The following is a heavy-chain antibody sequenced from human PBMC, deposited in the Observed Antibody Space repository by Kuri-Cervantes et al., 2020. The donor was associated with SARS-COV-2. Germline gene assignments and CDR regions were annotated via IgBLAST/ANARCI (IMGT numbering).Heavy chain of an antibody. CDR1: GFTFSDYY. D-gene: IGHD6-19*01. CDR2: ISSSSSYT. Sequence: GESLKISCAASGFTFSDYYMSWIRQAPGKGLEWVSYISSSSSYTNYADSVEGRFTISRDNAKNSLYLQMNSLRAEDTAVYYCARDLVTSGWYEGVGYWGQGTLVTVSS. CDR3: ARDLVTSGWYEGVGY. J-gene: IGHJ4*02. V-gene: IGHV3-11*06.